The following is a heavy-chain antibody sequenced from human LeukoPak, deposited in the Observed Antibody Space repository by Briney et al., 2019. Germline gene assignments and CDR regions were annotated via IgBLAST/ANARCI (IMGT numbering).Heavy chain of an antibody. D-gene: IGHD4-23*01. V-gene: IGHV4-59*08. Sequence: PSETLSLTCTVSGGSISSYYWSWLRQPPGKGLEWIGYVYYSGNTNYNPSLKSRVTISLDTSENQFSLKMTSVTAADTAVYYCARRTPATPNSFDSWGQGTLVTVSS. CDR1: GGSISSYY. J-gene: IGHJ5*01. CDR2: VYYSGNT. CDR3: ARRTPATPNSFDS.